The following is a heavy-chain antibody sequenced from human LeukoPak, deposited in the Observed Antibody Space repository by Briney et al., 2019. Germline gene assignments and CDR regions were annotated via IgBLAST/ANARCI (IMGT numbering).Heavy chain of an antibody. V-gene: IGHV4-38-2*01. CDR1: RYSIRDGYY. CDR3: ARQEGRGKDLWFFRVGGSYDY. CDR2: THHSGDT. Sequence: PSETLSLTCAVSRYSIRDGYYWGWIRHPPGKGLEWIGITHHSGDTYSNPSLKSRITISMDTSKNHFSLRLTSVTAADTAVYYCARQEGRGKDLWFFRVGGSYDYWGRGTLVTVSS. D-gene: IGHD3-10*01. J-gene: IGHJ4*02.